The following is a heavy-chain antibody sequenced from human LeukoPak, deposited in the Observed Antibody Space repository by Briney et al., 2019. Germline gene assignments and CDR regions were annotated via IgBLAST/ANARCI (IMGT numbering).Heavy chain of an antibody. CDR1: GFTFSSYA. Sequence: GGSLRLSCAASGFTFSSYAMHGARQAPGKGLEWVAVISYDGSNKYYADSVKGRFTISRDNSKNTLYLQINRLRAEDTAVYYCARGDKGYSYVFDYWGQGTLVTVSS. CDR2: ISYDGSNK. V-gene: IGHV3-30*01. J-gene: IGHJ4*02. CDR3: ARGDKGYSYVFDY. D-gene: IGHD5-18*01.